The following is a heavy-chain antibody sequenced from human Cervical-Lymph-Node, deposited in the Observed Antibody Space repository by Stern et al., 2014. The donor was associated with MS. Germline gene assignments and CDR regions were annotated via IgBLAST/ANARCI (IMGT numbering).Heavy chain of an antibody. CDR1: GFSFSSYA. V-gene: IGHV3-33*01. J-gene: IGHJ4*02. CDR3: ARGDEFTTTWYDFALIDF. CDR2: IRYDGSNI. D-gene: IGHD1-1*01. Sequence: VQLVESGGGVVQPGRSLRLSCAASGFSFSSYAMHWVRQVPGKGLEWVAVIRYDGSNIYYGDSVKGRFTISRDNSKNTLYLQRNSLRAEDRAVYYCARGDEFTTTWYDFALIDFWGQGTLVTVSS.